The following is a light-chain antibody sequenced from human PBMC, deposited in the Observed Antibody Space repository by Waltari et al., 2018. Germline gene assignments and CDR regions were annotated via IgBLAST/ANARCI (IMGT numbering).Light chain of an antibody. J-gene: IGKJ4*01. V-gene: IGKV3-15*01. CDR1: QTVGSN. Sequence: ERVMTQSPVALSVSPGERITVSCRTSQTVGSNVAWYQKKPGKAPRLVIYDASIRAAGLPARFSGSGFGTEFTLTIGSLQSEDVATYYCQQYNSWPLTFGGGTKVEMK. CDR2: DAS. CDR3: QQYNSWPLT.